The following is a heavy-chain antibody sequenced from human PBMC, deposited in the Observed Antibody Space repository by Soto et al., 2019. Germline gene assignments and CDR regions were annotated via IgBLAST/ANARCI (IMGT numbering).Heavy chain of an antibody. CDR1: GYIFTAYS. D-gene: IGHD2-15*01. CDR3: AREENCSDGICYSEYFQR. CDR2: VNPSGGST. V-gene: IGHV1-46*01. J-gene: IGHJ1*01. Sequence: QVQLEQSGAEVKKPGASVKVSCKASGYIFTAYSMHWVRRAPGQGLQWMGVVNPSGGSTNYAQKFQCRITLTRDTSRNTFYMDLSSLTSADTAVYYCAREENCSDGICYSEYFQRWGQGTLVTVSS.